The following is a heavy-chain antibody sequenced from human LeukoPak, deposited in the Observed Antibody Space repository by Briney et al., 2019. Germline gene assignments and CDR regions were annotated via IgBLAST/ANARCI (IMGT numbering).Heavy chain of an antibody. CDR1: GFTFSSYW. CDR2: ISYDGSNK. V-gene: IGHV3-30*03. D-gene: IGHD1-1*01. J-gene: IGHJ4*02. CDR3: ARDLRVEGTVY. Sequence: PGGSLRLSCAASGFTFSSYWMSWVRQAPGKGLEWVAVISYDGSNKYYADSVKGRFTISRDNSKNTLYLQMNSLRAEDTAVYYCARDLRVEGTVYWGQGTLVTVSS.